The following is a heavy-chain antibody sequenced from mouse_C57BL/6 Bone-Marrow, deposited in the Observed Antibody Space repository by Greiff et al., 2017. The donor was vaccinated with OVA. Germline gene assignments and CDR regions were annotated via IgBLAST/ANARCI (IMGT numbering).Heavy chain of an antibody. Sequence: VQLQQPGAELVRPGSSVKLSCKASGYTFTSYWMDWVKQRPGQGLEWIGNIYPSDSETHYNQKFKDKATLTVDKSSSTAYMQLSSLTSEDSAVYYCARSVGRDYWGQGTTLTVSS. D-gene: IGHD4-1*01. CDR3: ARSVGRDY. V-gene: IGHV1-61*01. CDR1: GYTFTSYW. CDR2: IYPSDSET. J-gene: IGHJ2*01.